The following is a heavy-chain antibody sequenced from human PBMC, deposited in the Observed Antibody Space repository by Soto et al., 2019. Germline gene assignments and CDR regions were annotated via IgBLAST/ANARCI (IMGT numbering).Heavy chain of an antibody. Sequence: EVQLVESGGGLVQPGGSLRLSCAASGLSFSSHWMSWVRQAPGRGLEWVANIRQDGGEEQYSDSVKGRFTRSRDNAKNSLYLQMNGLRVDDTAVYYCAKSEGYSFDIRGQGTMVTVSS. CDR3: AKSEGYSFDI. CDR1: GLSFSSHW. CDR2: IRQDGGEE. J-gene: IGHJ3*02. V-gene: IGHV3-7*01. D-gene: IGHD1-1*01.